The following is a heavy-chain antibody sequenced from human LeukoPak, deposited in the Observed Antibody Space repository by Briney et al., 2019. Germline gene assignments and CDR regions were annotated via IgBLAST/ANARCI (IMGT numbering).Heavy chain of an antibody. CDR1: GFIFNNYW. J-gene: IGHJ4*02. CDR2: IIGEGHER. V-gene: IGHV3-7*01. CDR3: VRDLGGCSGDCHPC. D-gene: IGHD2-21*01. Sequence: PGGSLRLSCAGSGFIFNNYWMGWVRQAPGRGLQWVASIIGEGHERHYVDSVKCRFTISRDNAKNSLFLQMDSLRVEDTAVYYCVRDLGGCSGDCHPCWGQGVLVTVSS.